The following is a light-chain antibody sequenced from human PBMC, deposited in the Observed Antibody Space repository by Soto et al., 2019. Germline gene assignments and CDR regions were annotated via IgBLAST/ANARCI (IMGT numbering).Light chain of an antibody. J-gene: IGKJ1*01. CDR3: QQYGSSPT. Sequence: EIVLTQSPGTLSLSPGERATLSCRSSQSVSSSYLAWYQHKPGQAPRLLIYDVSSRATGIPDRVSGSGSGTDFTLTISRLEPEDFAVYYWQQYGSSPTFGQGTKVEIK. CDR2: DVS. CDR1: QSVSSSY. V-gene: IGKV3-20*01.